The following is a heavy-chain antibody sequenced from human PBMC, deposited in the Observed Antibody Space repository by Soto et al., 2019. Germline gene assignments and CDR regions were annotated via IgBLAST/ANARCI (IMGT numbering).Heavy chain of an antibody. CDR1: GGTFSSYA. V-gene: IGHV1-69*01. CDR3: AREGSGSYASPLPINWFAP. Sequence: QVQLVQSGAEVKKPGSSVKVSCKASGGTFSSYAISWVRQAPGQGLEWMGGIIPIFGTANYAQKFQGRVTITADESTSTAYMELSSLRSEDTAVYYCAREGSGSYASPLPINWFAPWGQGTLVTVSS. D-gene: IGHD1-26*01. CDR2: IIPIFGTA. J-gene: IGHJ5*02.